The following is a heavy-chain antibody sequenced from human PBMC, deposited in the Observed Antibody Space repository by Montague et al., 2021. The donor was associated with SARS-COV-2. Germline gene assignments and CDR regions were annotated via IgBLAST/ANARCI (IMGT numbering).Heavy chain of an antibody. J-gene: IGHJ6*02. CDR1: GDSISTDNW. Sequence: SETLSLTCVVSGDSISTDNWWTWVRQPPGKGLEWIGSIYYSGSTYYNPSLESRVTISVDTSKNQFSLKLSSVTAADTAVYYCARDGSLRFEILIGPRHYYYGMDVWGQGTTVTVSS. CDR3: ARDGSLRFEILIGPRHYYYGMDV. CDR2: IYYSGST. V-gene: IGHV4-4*02. D-gene: IGHD3-9*01.